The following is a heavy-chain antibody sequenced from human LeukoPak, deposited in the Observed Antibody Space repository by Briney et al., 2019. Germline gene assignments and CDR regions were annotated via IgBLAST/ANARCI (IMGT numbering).Heavy chain of an antibody. CDR3: ARKTMVRGGEYYYGMDV. Sequence: SVKVSCKASGGTFSSYAISWVRQAPGQGLEWMGGIIPIFGTANYAQKFQGRVTTTADESTSTAYMELSSLRSEDTAVYYCARKTMVRGGEYYYGMDVWGKGTTVTVSS. CDR1: GGTFSSYA. V-gene: IGHV1-69*01. D-gene: IGHD3-10*01. J-gene: IGHJ6*04. CDR2: IIPIFGTA.